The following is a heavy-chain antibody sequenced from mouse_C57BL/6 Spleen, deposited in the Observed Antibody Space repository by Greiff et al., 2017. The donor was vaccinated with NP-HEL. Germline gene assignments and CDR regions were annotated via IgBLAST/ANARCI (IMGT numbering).Heavy chain of an antibody. CDR1: GYTFTDYY. CDR2: INPNNGGT. J-gene: IGHJ1*03. Sequence: VQLQQYGPELVKPGASVKISCKASGYTFTDYYMNWVKQSHGKSLEWIGDINPNNGGTSYNQKFKGKATLTVDKSSSTAYMELRSLTSEDSAVYYCARGLGHFDVWGTGTTVTVSS. V-gene: IGHV1-26*01. CDR3: ARGLGHFDV.